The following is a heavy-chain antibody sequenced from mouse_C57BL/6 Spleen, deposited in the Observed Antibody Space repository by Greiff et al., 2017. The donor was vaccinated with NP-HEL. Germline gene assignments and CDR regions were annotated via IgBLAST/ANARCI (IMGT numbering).Heavy chain of an antibody. CDR1: GYTFTSYW. CDR3: AKTDYYGSSYYAMDY. V-gene: IGHV1-69*01. D-gene: IGHD1-1*01. CDR2: IDPSDSYT. Sequence: VQLQQPGAELVMPGASVKLSCKASGYTFTSYWMHWVKQRPGQGLEWIGEIDPSDSYTNYNQKFKGKSTLTVDKSSSTAYMQLSSLTSEDSAVYYCAKTDYYGSSYYAMDYWGQGTSVTVSS. J-gene: IGHJ4*01.